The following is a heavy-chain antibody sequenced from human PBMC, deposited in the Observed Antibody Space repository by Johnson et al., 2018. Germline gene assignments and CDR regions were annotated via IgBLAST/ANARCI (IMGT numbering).Heavy chain of an antibody. CDR1: GFTFSDYG. V-gene: IGHV3-13*01. Sequence: VQLVESGGGVVQXGRSLRLXCAASGFTFSDYGMHWVRQATGKGLEWVSAIGTAGDTYYPGSVKGRFTISRDPSKNTLYLQMNSLRAEDTAVYYCARVPNDYGDYTDAFDIWGQGTMVTVSS. CDR3: ARVPNDYGDYTDAFDI. CDR2: IGTAGDT. J-gene: IGHJ3*02. D-gene: IGHD4-17*01.